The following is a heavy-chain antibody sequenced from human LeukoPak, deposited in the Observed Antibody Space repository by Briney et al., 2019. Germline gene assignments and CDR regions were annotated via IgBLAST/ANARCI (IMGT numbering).Heavy chain of an antibody. CDR1: GGSISSGGYY. V-gene: IGHV4-31*03. J-gene: IGHJ4*02. CDR2: IYYSGST. Sequence: SQTLSLTCTVSGGSISSGGYYWSWIRQHPGKGLEWIGYIYYSGSTYYNPSLKSRVTISVDTSKNQFSLKLSSVTAADTAVYYCARDRFWSGYPASARWVYFDYWGQGTLVAVSS. CDR3: ARDRFWSGYPASARWVYFDY. D-gene: IGHD3-3*01.